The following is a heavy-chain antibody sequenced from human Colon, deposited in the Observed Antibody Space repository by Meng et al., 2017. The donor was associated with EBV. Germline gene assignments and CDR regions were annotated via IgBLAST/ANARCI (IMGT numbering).Heavy chain of an antibody. Sequence: QVQLQQWGAGLLEPSETLSLTCAVHGGSLSGAYWNWIRQPPGKGLEWIGEIIHGGSPSYNPSLKSRVTISIDTSKNQLSLMLSSVTAADTAVYYCARRPTGIDYWGQGTLVTVSS. CDR3: ARRPTGIDY. D-gene: IGHD2-8*02. V-gene: IGHV4-34*12. J-gene: IGHJ4*02. CDR2: IIHGGSP. CDR1: GGSLSGAY.